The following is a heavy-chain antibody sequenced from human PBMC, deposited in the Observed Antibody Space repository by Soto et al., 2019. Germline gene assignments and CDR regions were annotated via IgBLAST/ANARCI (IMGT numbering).Heavy chain of an antibody. Sequence: PGGSLRLSCAASGFTFSSYGMHWVRQAPGKGLEWVAVISYDGSNKYYADSVKGRFTISRDNSKNTLYLQMNSLRAEDTAVYYCAKDPSATVTPAEYFQHWGQGTLVTVSS. CDR3: AKDPSATVTPAEYFQH. CDR2: ISYDGSNK. V-gene: IGHV3-30*18. CDR1: GFTFSSYG. J-gene: IGHJ1*01. D-gene: IGHD4-17*01.